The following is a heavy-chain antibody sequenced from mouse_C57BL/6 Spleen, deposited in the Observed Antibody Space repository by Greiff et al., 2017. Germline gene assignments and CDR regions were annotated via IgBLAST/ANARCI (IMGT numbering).Heavy chain of an antibody. J-gene: IGHJ4*01. Sequence: EVQLQQSGPELVKPGVSVKISCKASGYTFTDYYMNWVKQSHGKSLEWIGDINPNNGGTSYNQKFKGKATLTVDKSSSTAYMELRSLTSEDSAVYYCAREASMDYWGQGTSVTVSS. V-gene: IGHV1-26*01. CDR3: AREASMDY. CDR2: INPNNGGT. CDR1: GYTFTDYY.